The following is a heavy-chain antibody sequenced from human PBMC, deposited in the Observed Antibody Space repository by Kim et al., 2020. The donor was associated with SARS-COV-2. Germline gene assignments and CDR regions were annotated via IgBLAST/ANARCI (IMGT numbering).Heavy chain of an antibody. V-gene: IGHV3-11*05. D-gene: IGHD3-16*02. J-gene: IGHJ6*02. CDR1: GFTFSDYY. Sequence: GGSLRLSCAASGFTFSDYYMSWIRQAPGKGLEWVSYISSSSSYTNYADSVKGRFTISRDNAQNSLYLQMNSLRAEDTAVYYCSRGGYDYVWGSYRDYSYYYGMDVWGQGTTVTVSS. CDR3: SRGGYDYVWGSYRDYSYYYGMDV. CDR2: ISSSSSYT.